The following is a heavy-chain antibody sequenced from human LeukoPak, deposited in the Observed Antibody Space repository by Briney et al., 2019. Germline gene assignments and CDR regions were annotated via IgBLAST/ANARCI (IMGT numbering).Heavy chain of an antibody. Sequence: SETLSLTCAVYGGSFSGYYWSWIRQPPGKGLEWIGEINHSGSTNYNPSLKSRVTISVDTSKNQFSLKLSSVTAADTAVYYCARHRYYYDSSGYYYFDYWGQGTLVTVSS. CDR3: ARHRYYYDSSGYYYFDY. J-gene: IGHJ4*02. D-gene: IGHD3-22*01. CDR1: GGSFSGYY. CDR2: INHSGST. V-gene: IGHV4-34*01.